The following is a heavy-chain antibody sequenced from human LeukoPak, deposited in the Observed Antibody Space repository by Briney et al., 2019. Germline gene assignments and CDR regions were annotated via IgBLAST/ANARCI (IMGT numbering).Heavy chain of an antibody. CDR3: ARGAVVVTAGGAFDI. CDR1: GGTFSSYA. CDR2: IIPIFGTA. D-gene: IGHD2-21*02. V-gene: IGHV1-69*06. J-gene: IGHJ3*02. Sequence: GSSVKVSCKASGGTFSSYAISWVRQAPGQGLEWMGRIIPIFGTANYAHKFQGRVTITADKSTSTAYMELSSLRSEDTAVYYCARGAVVVTAGGAFDIWGQGTKVTVSS.